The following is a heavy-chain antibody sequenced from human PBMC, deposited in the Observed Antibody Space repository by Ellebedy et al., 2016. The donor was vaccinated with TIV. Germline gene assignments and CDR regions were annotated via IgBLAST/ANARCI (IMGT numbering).Heavy chain of an antibody. CDR1: GFTFSRHD. CDR2: IGTAGDT. J-gene: IGHJ4*02. D-gene: IGHD6-19*01. Sequence: GESLKISXAASGFTFSRHDMHWVRQATGKGLEWVSAIGTAGDTYYPGSVKGRFTISRDNAKNSLYLQMSSLRAEDTAVYYCARDGSIAVDGTSDYWGQGTLVTVSS. V-gene: IGHV3-13*01. CDR3: ARDGSIAVDGTSDY.